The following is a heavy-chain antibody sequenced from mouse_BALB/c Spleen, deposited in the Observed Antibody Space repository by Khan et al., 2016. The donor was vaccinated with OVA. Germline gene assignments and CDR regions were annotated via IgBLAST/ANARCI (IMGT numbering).Heavy chain of an antibody. CDR1: GFSLSNYG. CDR3: ARQHCSHYYVMDY. J-gene: IGHJ4*01. V-gene: IGHV2-6-1*01. Sequence: VQLQESGPGLVAPSQSLSITCTISGFSLSNYGVHWVRQRPGKGLEWLVVIWSDGTTTYDAAVKSRLTISKDNSRSQVYLKMDSLQTEDTAMYYCARQHCSHYYVMDYWGQGTSVTVSS. CDR2: IWSDGTT.